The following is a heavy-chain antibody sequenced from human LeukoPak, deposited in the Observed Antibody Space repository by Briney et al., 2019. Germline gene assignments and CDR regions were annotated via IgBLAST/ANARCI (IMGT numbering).Heavy chain of an antibody. D-gene: IGHD3-22*01. V-gene: IGHV1-46*01. CDR2: INPSGGST. CDR1: GYTFTGYY. J-gene: IGHJ5*02. Sequence: ASVKVSCKASGYTFTGYYMHWVRQAPGQGLEWMGIINPSGGSTTYAQKFQGRVTMTRDTSTSTVYMELSSLRSEDTALYYCARGDVLDRSVYNWFDPWGQGTLVIVSS. CDR3: ARGDVLDRSVYNWFDP.